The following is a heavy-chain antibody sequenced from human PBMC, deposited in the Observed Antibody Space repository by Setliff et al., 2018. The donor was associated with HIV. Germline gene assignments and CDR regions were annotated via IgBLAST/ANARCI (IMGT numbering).Heavy chain of an antibody. CDR1: GGSFSGHY. V-gene: IGHV4-34*01. CDR3: ARGGGLWSGQLDF. D-gene: IGHD3-3*01. Sequence: SETLSLTCAVYGGSFSGHYWSWIRQPPGKGLEWIGEINHSGISNFNPSLKSRVTIPIDTPRNQFSLKLSSVTAAETAVYYCARGGGLWSGQLDFWGQGTLVTAPQ. CDR2: INHSGIS. J-gene: IGHJ4*02.